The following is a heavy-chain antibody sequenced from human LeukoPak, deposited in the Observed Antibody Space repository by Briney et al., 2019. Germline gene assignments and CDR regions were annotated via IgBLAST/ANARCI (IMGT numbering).Heavy chain of an antibody. J-gene: IGHJ4*02. CDR2: IYYSGST. Sequence: SETLSLTCTVSGGSISSSSYYWGWIRQPPGKGLEWIGSIYYSGSTYYNPSLKSRVTISVDTSKNQFSLKLSSVTAADTAVYYCARHALTKGFDYWGQGTLVTVSS. CDR3: ARHALTKGFDY. D-gene: IGHD2-2*01. V-gene: IGHV4-39*01. CDR1: GGSISSSSYY.